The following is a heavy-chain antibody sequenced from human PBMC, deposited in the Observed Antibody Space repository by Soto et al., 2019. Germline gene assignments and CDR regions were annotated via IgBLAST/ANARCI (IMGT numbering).Heavy chain of an antibody. CDR3: ARAREPEYSSSIFFDY. CDR1: GFTFSRYE. D-gene: IGHD6-6*01. V-gene: IGHV3-48*01. CDR2: ISTSGSTI. Sequence: GGSLRLSCAASGFTFSRYEMNWVRQAPGKGLEWISYISTSGSTIYYADSVKGRFTISRDISENKIFLELNGLTVDDTAVYYCARAREPEYSSSIFFDYWGRGTVVTVSS. J-gene: IGHJ4*01.